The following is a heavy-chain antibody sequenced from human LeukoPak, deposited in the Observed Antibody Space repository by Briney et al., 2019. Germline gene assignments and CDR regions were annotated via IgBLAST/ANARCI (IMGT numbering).Heavy chain of an antibody. D-gene: IGHD6-6*01. CDR1: GYTFTSYG. V-gene: IGHV1-18*01. Sequence: ASVKVSCKASGYTFTSYGISWVRQAPGQGLEWMGWISAYNGNTNYAQKLQGRVTMTTDTSTSTAYMELRSLRSDDTAVYYCARDWDYFDSSSSVAFDYWGQGTLVTVSS. CDR2: ISAYNGNT. J-gene: IGHJ4*02. CDR3: ARDWDYFDSSSSVAFDY.